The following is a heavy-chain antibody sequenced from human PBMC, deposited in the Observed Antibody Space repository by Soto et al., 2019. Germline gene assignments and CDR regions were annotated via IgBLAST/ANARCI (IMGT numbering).Heavy chain of an antibody. CDR1: GGSISSYY. CDR2: IYYSGST. Sequence: QVQLQESGPGLVKPSETLSLTCTVSGGSISSYYWSWIRQPPGKGLEWIGYIYYSGSTNYNPSLKSRVTISVDTSKNQFSLKLSSVTAADTAVYYCARGGSIFGVVVYYYYMDVWGKGTTVTVSS. CDR3: ARGGSIFGVVVYYYYMDV. V-gene: IGHV4-59*08. J-gene: IGHJ6*03. D-gene: IGHD3-3*01.